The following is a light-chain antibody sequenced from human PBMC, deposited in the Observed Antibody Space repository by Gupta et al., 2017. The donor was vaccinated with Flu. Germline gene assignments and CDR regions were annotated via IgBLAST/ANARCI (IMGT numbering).Light chain of an antibody. J-gene: IGKJ2*01. CDR2: GAS. CDR1: QSVSSN. Sequence: EIVMTQSPATLSVSPGERATLSCRASQSVSSNLAWYQQKSGQAPRLLIYGASTRATGIPARFSGSGSTTEFTLTISSLQSEDFAVYYCQQYNYYYTFGQGTKLEIK. V-gene: IGKV3-15*01. CDR3: QQYNYYYT.